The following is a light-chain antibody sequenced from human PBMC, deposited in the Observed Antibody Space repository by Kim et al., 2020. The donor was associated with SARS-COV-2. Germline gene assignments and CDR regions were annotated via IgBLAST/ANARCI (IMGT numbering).Light chain of an antibody. J-gene: IGLJ3*02. CDR3: SSYTSSSTWV. CDR1: SSDVGGYNY. Sequence: GQSIASACTGTSSDVGGYNYVSWYQQHPGKAPKLMIDDVSNRPSGVSNRFSGSKSGNTASLTISGLQGEDEADYYCSSYTSSSTWVFGGGTQLTVL. CDR2: DVS. V-gene: IGLV2-14*03.